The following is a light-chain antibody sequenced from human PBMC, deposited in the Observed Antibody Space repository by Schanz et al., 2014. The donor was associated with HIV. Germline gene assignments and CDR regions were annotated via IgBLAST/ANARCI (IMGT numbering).Light chain of an antibody. CDR1: QSVSSSY. V-gene: IGKV3-20*01. CDR3: QQFAGSPWT. J-gene: IGKJ1*01. Sequence: EIVLTQSPGTLSLSPGERATLSCRASQSVSSSYLAWYQQKPGQAPRLLIYGASSRATGIPDRFRGSGSGTDFTLTITRLEPEDVAVYFCQQFAGSPWTFGQGTKVEI. CDR2: GAS.